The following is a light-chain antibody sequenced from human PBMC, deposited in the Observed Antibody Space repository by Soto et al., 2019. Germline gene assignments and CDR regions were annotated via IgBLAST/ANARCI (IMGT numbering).Light chain of an antibody. Sequence: DIQVTQSPSSLSASIGDRVTITCRTSQSISTSLHWYQQKPGKAPRVLIYGASSLHSGVRSRFSGGGSGTDFTLTISGLQPEDFATYYYQESQSFLWGTFGTATKVDIK. CDR3: QESQSFLWGT. CDR1: QSISTS. V-gene: IGKV1-39*01. CDR2: GAS. J-gene: IGKJ1*01.